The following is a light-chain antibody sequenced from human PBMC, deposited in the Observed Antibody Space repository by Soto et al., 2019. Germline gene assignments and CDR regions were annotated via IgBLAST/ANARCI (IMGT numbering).Light chain of an antibody. V-gene: IGLV2-11*01. CDR2: DVS. CDR3: CSYAGTYTPVV. Sequence: QSAPTQPRSVSGSPGQSVTISCTGTSSDVGGYDYVSGYQQSPGKAPKLMIYDVSERPSGVPDRFSGSKSGNTASLTISGLQAEDEADYYCCSYAGTYTPVVFGGGTKLTVL. J-gene: IGLJ2*01. CDR1: SSDVGGYDY.